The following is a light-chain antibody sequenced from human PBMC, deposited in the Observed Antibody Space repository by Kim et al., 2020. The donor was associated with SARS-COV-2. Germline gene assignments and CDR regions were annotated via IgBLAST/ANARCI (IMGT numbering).Light chain of an antibody. CDR1: QSLSSSF. J-gene: IGKJ1*01. CDR3: QQYGSSPRT. V-gene: IGKV3-20*01. Sequence: EIVLTQSPGTLSLSPGERASLSCRASQSLSSSFLAWYQQKPGQAPRLLIYATSNRATGIPDRFSGSGSGTDFTLTISRLEPEDFAMYYCQQYGSSPRTFGPGTKVDIK. CDR2: ATS.